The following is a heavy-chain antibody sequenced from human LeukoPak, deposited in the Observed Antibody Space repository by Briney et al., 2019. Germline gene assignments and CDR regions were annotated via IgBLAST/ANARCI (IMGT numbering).Heavy chain of an antibody. J-gene: IGHJ6*03. Sequence: SETLSLTCTVSGGSISSYYWSWIRQPPGKGLEWIGYIYTSGSTNYNPSLKSRVTISVDTSKKQFSLKLSSETAADTAVYYCARGSSSWYLWYYYYYMDVWGKGTTVTVSS. V-gene: IGHV4-4*09. CDR3: ARGSSSWYLWYYYYYMDV. D-gene: IGHD6-13*01. CDR1: GGSISSYY. CDR2: IYTSGST.